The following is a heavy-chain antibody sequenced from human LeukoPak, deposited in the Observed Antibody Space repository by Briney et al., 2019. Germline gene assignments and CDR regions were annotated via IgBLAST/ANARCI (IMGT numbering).Heavy chain of an antibody. CDR1: GFTFYDYG. CDR2: INWNGGST. D-gene: IGHD3-22*01. J-gene: IGHJ4*02. V-gene: IGHV3-20*04. Sequence: GGSLRLSCAASGFTFYDYGMSWVRQAPGKGLEWVSGINWNGGSTGYADSVKGRFTISRDNAKNSLYLQMNSLRAEDTALYYCARVPTFPSGYSAYHFDYWGQGTLVTVSS. CDR3: ARVPTFPSGYSAYHFDY.